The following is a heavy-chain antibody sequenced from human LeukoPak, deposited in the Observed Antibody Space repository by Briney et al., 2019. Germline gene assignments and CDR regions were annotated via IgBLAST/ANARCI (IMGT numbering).Heavy chain of an antibody. Sequence: GGSLRLSCAASGFTFSSYWMSWVRQAPGKGLEWVSSISSSSSYIYYADSVKSRFTISRDNAKNSLYLQMNSLRAEDTAVYYCARAWGTFDYWGQGTLVTVSS. J-gene: IGHJ4*02. CDR3: ARAWGTFDY. D-gene: IGHD3-16*01. V-gene: IGHV3-21*01. CDR1: GFTFSSYW. CDR2: ISSSSSYI.